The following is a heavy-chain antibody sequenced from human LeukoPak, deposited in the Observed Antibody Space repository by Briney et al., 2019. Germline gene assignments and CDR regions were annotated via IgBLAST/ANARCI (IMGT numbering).Heavy chain of an antibody. CDR3: ARDLQDIVVVPAAPYYYYGMDV. J-gene: IGHJ6*02. Sequence: PGRSLGLSCAASGFTFSSYAMHWVRQAPGKGLEWVAVISYDGSNKYYADSVKGRFSISRDNSKTTLYLQMNSLRAEDTAVYYCARDLQDIVVVPAAPYYYYGMDVWGQGTTVTVSS. CDR1: GFTFSSYA. V-gene: IGHV3-30-3*01. D-gene: IGHD2-2*01. CDR2: ISYDGSNK.